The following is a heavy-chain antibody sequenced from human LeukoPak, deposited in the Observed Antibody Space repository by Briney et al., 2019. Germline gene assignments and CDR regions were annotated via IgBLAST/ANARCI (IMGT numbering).Heavy chain of an antibody. V-gene: IGHV1-8*02. J-gene: IGHJ4*02. CDR2: MNPNSGNT. Sequence: ASVKVSCKASGYILSSYDINWVRQATGQGLEWMGWMNPNSGNTGYAQKFQGRVTMTRNTSVSTAYMELSSLRSEDTGVYYCARRLGYCSDGSCYSLNYWGQGTPVTVSS. CDR3: ARRLGYCSDGSCYSLNY. D-gene: IGHD2-15*01. CDR1: GYILSSYD.